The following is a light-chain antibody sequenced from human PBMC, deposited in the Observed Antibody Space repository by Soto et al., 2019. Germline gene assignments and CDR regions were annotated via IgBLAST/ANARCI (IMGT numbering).Light chain of an antibody. CDR1: QSVDTY. CDR2: NTS. J-gene: IGKJ5*01. CDR3: QQRSNRLSIT. V-gene: IGKV3-11*01. Sequence: EIVLTQSPATLSLSPGERATLSCRASQSVDTYLAWYQQKPGQAPRLLIYNTSNKATGIPARFSGSGSATDFTRTIIRLEPDDFGVYCCQQRSNRLSITFGQGKRREMK.